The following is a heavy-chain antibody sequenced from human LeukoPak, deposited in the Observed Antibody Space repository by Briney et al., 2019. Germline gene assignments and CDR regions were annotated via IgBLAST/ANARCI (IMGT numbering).Heavy chain of an antibody. V-gene: IGHV1-8*01. J-gene: IGHJ5*02. CDR2: MNPNSGNT. D-gene: IGHD3-10*01. CDR1: GYTFSSYD. Sequence: GASVKVSCKASGYTFSSYDINWVRQATGQGLEWMGWMNPNSGNTGYAQKFQGRVTMTRNTSISTAYMKLSSLRSEDTAVYYCAIGRMVRGVTLWFDPWGQGTLVTVSS. CDR3: AIGRMVRGVTLWFDP.